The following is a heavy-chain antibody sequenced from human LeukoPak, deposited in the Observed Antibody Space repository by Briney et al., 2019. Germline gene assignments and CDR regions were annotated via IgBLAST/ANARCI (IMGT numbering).Heavy chain of an antibody. CDR3: ARAVLRFLEWPVGY. J-gene: IGHJ4*02. D-gene: IGHD3-3*01. CDR2: INPNSGGT. V-gene: IGHV1-2*02. Sequence: ASVKVSCKASGYTFTSYGISWVRQAPGQGLEWMGWINPNSGGTNYAQKFQGRVTMTRDTSISTAYMELSRLRSDDTAVYYCARAVLRFLEWPVGYWGQGTLVTVSS. CDR1: GYTFTSYG.